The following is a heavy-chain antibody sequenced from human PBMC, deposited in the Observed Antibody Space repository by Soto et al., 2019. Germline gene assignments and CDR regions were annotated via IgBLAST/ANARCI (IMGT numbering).Heavy chain of an antibody. CDR1: VYSFTSYW. CDR3: ARRGYSDSSGYFGY. CDR2: IYPGDSDT. V-gene: IGHV5-51*01. Sequence: PGEPRKISCKGSVYSFTSYWIGWVRQMPGKGLEWMGLIYPGDSDTTYSPSFQGQVTISADKSISTAYLQWSSLKASDTAIYYCARRGYSDSSGYFGYWGQGTLVTVSS. J-gene: IGHJ4*02. D-gene: IGHD3-22*01.